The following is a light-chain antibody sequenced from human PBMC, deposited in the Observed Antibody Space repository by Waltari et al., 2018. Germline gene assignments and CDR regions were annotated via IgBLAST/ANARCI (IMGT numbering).Light chain of an antibody. J-gene: IGKJ3*01. V-gene: IGKV4-1*01. CDR3: QQYYSSPFT. CDR1: QSVLYRSNNKNY. CDR2: WAS. Sequence: DIVMTQSPDSLAVSLGERATINCKSSQSVLYRSNNKNYLAWYQQKPGQPPNLLVYWASTRESGVPDRVSGSGSGTDFTLTISSLQAEDVAVYYCQQYYSSPFTFGPGTKVAIK.